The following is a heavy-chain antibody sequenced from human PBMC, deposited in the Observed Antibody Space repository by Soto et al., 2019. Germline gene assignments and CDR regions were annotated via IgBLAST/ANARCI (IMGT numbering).Heavy chain of an antibody. CDR1: GGSISSSNW. Sequence: QVQLQESGPGLVKPSGTLSLTCAVSGGSISSSNWWSWVRQPPGKGLEWIGEIYHSGSTNYNPSLKTRVTITVDQSKNQSSLTLSSVNAADPAVYSSERVWTTVPNWFDPWGQGTLVKVSS. CDR2: IYHSGST. CDR3: ERVWTTVPNWFDP. V-gene: IGHV4-4*02. D-gene: IGHD4-17*01. J-gene: IGHJ5*02.